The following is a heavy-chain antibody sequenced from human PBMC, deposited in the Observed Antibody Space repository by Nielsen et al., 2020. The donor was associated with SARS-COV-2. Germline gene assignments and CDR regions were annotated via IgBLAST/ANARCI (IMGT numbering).Heavy chain of an antibody. D-gene: IGHD3-22*01. CDR1: GYSFTSYA. J-gene: IGHJ4*02. CDR3: ARTTYYYDSSGLASFDY. Sequence: ASVKVSCKASGYSFTSYAMLWVRQAPGQGLEWMGWISAYNGNTNYAQKLQGRVTMTTDTSTSTAYMELRSLRSDDTAVYYCARTTYYYDSSGLASFDYWGQGTLVTVSS. CDR2: ISAYNGNT. V-gene: IGHV1-18*01.